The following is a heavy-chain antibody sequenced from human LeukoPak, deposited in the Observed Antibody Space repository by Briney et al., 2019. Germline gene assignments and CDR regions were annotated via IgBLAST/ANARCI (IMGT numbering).Heavy chain of an antibody. D-gene: IGHD6-13*01. Sequence: GGSLRLFCAASGFTFSDYYMSWIRQAPGKGLEWVSYISSSGSTIYYTDSVKGRFTISRDNAKNSLYLQMNSLRAEDTAVYYCARATAAADDYYGMDVWGQGTTVTVSS. J-gene: IGHJ6*02. CDR2: ISSSGSTI. CDR3: ARATAAADDYYGMDV. V-gene: IGHV3-11*01. CDR1: GFTFSDYY.